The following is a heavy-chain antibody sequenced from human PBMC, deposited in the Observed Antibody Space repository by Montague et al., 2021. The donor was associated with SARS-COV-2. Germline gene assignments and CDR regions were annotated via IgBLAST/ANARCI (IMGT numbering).Heavy chain of an antibody. CDR1: GGSFSGYY. CDR3: ARAASTITMIVVVFTGAGWDFDL. J-gene: IGHJ2*01. V-gene: IGHV4-34*01. CDR2: INHSGST. Sequence: SETLSLTCAVHGGSFSGYYWSWIRQPPGKGLEWIGEINHSGSTNYNPSLKSRVSISVDTSKNQFSLKLSSVTAADTAVYYCARAASTITMIVVVFTGAGWDFDLWGRGTLVTVSS. D-gene: IGHD3-22*01.